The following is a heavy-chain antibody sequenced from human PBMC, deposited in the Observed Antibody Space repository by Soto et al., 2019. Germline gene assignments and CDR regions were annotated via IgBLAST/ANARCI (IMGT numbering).Heavy chain of an antibody. Sequence: GRSLRLSCAASGFTFSSYSMNWVRQAPGKGLEWVSYISSSSSTIYYADSVKGRFTISRDNAKNSLYLQMNSLRDEDTAVYYCARDLDSSAPYYFDYWGQGTLVTVSS. J-gene: IGHJ4*02. D-gene: IGHD6-19*01. CDR2: ISSSSSTI. CDR3: ARDLDSSAPYYFDY. V-gene: IGHV3-48*02. CDR1: GFTFSSYS.